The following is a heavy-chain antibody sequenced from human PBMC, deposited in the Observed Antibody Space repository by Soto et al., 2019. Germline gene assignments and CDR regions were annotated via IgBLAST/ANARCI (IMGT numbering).Heavy chain of an antibody. J-gene: IGHJ5*02. Sequence: PSETLSLTCTFSVGSISSGGYYWSWIRQHPGKGLEWIGYIYYSGSTYYNPSLKSRVTISVDTSKNQFSLKLSSVTAADTAVYYCARGAPWSGLFDPWGKGTLVTVSS. CDR2: IYYSGST. CDR1: VGSISSGGYY. CDR3: ARGAPWSGLFDP. V-gene: IGHV4-31*03. D-gene: IGHD3-3*01.